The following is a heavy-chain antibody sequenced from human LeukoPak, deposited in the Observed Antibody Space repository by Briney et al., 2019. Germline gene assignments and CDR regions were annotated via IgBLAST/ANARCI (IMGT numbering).Heavy chain of an antibody. Sequence: ASVKVSCKASGYTFTSYDINWVRQATGQGLEWTGWMNPNSGNTGYAQKFQGRVTMTRNTSISTAYMELSSLRSEDTAVYYCARGRIQLWSRYYYFDYWGQGTLVTVSS. CDR3: ARGRIQLWSRYYYFDY. CDR1: GYTFTSYD. CDR2: MNPNSGNT. V-gene: IGHV1-8*01. J-gene: IGHJ4*02. D-gene: IGHD5-18*01.